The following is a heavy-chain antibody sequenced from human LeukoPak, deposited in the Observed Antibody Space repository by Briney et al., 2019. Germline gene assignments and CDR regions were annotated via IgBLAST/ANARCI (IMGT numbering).Heavy chain of an antibody. J-gene: IGHJ4*02. CDR1: GFTFSTYW. CDR3: VRDKISGWFVDQ. D-gene: IGHD6-19*01. Sequence: GGSLRLSCAASGFTFSTYWMHWVRPAPGKGPVWVSRISSDGSNTIYADSVKGRLTISRDNAKNTLYLQMNSLRAEDAAVYYCVRDKISGWFVDQWGQGTLVTVSS. CDR2: ISSDGSNT. V-gene: IGHV3-74*01.